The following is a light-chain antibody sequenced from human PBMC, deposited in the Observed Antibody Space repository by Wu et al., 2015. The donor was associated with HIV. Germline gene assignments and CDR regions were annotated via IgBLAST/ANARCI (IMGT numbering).Light chain of an antibody. CDR2: DAS. CDR1: QSVSNNY. CDR3: QQYGTSRYS. Sequence: EFVLTQSPATLSLSPGERATLSCGASQSVSNNYLAWYQQKPGLAPRLLIYDASSRATGTPDRFSGSGSGTDFTLTISRLEPEDFAVYYCQQYGTSRYSFGQGTKLEIK. V-gene: IGKV3D-20*01. J-gene: IGKJ2*03.